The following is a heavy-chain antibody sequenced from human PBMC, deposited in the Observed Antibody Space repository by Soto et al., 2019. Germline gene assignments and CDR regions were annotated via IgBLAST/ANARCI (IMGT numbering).Heavy chain of an antibody. CDR1: GFTFNGAW. CDR3: SADLPDWGAYAFDY. D-gene: IGHD3-16*01. J-gene: IGHJ4*02. CDR2: VKSSANGGAI. Sequence: LRLSCAASGFTFNGAWMNWVRQAPGKGLEWVGRVKSSANGGAIDYAAPVEGRFTISRDDSKNTLYLQMNSLITEDTAFYYCSADLPDWGAYAFDYWGQGTLVTVSS. V-gene: IGHV3-15*07.